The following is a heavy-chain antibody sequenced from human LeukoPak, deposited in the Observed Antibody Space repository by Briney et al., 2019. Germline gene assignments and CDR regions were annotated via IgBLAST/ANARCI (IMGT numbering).Heavy chain of an antibody. Sequence: PAGGSLRLSCAASGFTFSTYGMQWVRQAPGKGLEWVAFIRYDGSNKFYGDSVKGQFTISRDNSKNTLFLQLNSLRPDDTAVYYCAKDLYSSGWYEPVVYWGQGTLVAVSS. CDR1: GFTFSTYG. J-gene: IGHJ4*02. CDR3: AKDLYSSGWYEPVVY. D-gene: IGHD6-19*01. V-gene: IGHV3-30*02. CDR2: IRYDGSNK.